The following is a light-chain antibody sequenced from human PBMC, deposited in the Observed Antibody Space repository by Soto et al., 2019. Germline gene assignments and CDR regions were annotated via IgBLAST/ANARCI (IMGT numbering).Light chain of an antibody. CDR2: GVT. CDR3: SSYTLDNSVV. J-gene: IGLJ2*01. V-gene: IGLV2-14*01. CDR1: SSDVAAYNY. Sequence: QSVLPQPASVSGSPGQSITISCTGTSSDVAAYNYVSWYQQHPGQAPKLIIYGVTNRPLGVCSRFSGSKSGSTASLTIGGLQAEDEAHYYCSSYTLDNSVVFGGGTQLTVL.